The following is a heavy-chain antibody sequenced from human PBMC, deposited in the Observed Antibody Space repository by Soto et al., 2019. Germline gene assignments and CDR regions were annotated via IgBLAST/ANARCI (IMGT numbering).Heavy chain of an antibody. D-gene: IGHD6-19*01. J-gene: IGHJ6*02. CDR3: ARYTAGAGTDYYYDGMDV. CDR1: GYSFTIYW. CDR2: IDPSDSYT. V-gene: IGHV5-10-1*01. Sequence: GESLKISCNGSGYSFTIYWIILGRQMPGKGLEWMGRIDPSDSYTNYSPSFQGHVTISADKSISTAYLQWSSLKASDTAMYYGARYTAGAGTDYYYDGMDVWGQGTTVTVSS.